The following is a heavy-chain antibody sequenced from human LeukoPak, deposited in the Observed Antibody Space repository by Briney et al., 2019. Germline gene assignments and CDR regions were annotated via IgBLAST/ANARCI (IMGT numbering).Heavy chain of an antibody. D-gene: IGHD2-2*01. CDR3: ARERYCSSTSCYRAYYFDY. CDR2: IIPIFGTA. J-gene: IGHJ4*02. CDR1: GGTFSSCA. V-gene: IGHV1-69*13. Sequence: SVKVSCKASGGTFSSCAISWVRQAPGQGLEWMGGIIPIFGTANYAQKFQGRVTITADESTSTAYMELSSLRSEDTAVYYCARERYCSSTSCYRAYYFDYWGQGTLVTVSS.